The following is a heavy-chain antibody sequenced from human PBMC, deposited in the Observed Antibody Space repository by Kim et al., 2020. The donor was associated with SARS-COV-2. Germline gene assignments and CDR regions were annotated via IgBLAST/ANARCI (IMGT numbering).Heavy chain of an antibody. Sequence: GGSLRLSCAASGFTFSSYGMHWVRQAPGKGLEWVAVISYDGSNKYYADSVKGRFTISRDNSKNTLYLQMNSLRAEDTAVYYCAKDGGGSSGWYGMRNGYFDLWGRGTLVTVSS. J-gene: IGHJ2*01. D-gene: IGHD6-19*01. CDR3: AKDGGGSSGWYGMRNGYFDL. V-gene: IGHV3-30*18. CDR2: ISYDGSNK. CDR1: GFTFSSYG.